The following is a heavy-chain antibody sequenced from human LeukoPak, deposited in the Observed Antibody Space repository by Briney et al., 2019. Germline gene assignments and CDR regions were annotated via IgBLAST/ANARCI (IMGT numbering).Heavy chain of an antibody. CDR2: INTNTGNP. Sequence: ASVKVSCKASGYTFTTYAMNWVRQAPGQGLEWMGWINTNTGNPTYAQGFTGRFVFSLDASVSTAYLQISSLRAEDTAVYYCARYTSGYYRWFDPWGQGTLVTVSS. D-gene: IGHD6-19*01. V-gene: IGHV7-4-1*02. J-gene: IGHJ5*02. CDR1: GYTFTTYA. CDR3: ARYTSGYYRWFDP.